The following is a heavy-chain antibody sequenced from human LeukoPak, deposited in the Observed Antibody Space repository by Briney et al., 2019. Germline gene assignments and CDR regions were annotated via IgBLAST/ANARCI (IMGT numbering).Heavy chain of an antibody. CDR2: ISSSSYI. Sequence: GGSLRLSCAASGFTFSSYSMNWVRQAPGKGLEWVSSISSSSYIYYADSVKGRFTISRDNAKNSLYLQMNSLRAEDTAVYYCAREERDCGSGGDYWGQGTLVTVSS. D-gene: IGHD3-10*01. V-gene: IGHV3-21*01. CDR1: GFTFSSYS. CDR3: AREERDCGSGGDY. J-gene: IGHJ4*02.